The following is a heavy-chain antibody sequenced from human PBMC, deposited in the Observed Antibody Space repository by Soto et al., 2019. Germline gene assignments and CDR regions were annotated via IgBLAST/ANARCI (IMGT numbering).Heavy chain of an antibody. D-gene: IGHD3-10*01. Sequence: GASVKVSCKASGYTFTNYGISWVRQAPGQGLEWMGWISGYNGNTNYALKVQGRVTMTTDTSTTTAYMELRSLRSDDTAVYYCARDLSLVRGVIIDYGMDVWGQGTTVTVSS. J-gene: IGHJ6*02. CDR1: GYTFTNYG. V-gene: IGHV1-18*01. CDR2: ISGYNGNT. CDR3: ARDLSLVRGVIIDYGMDV.